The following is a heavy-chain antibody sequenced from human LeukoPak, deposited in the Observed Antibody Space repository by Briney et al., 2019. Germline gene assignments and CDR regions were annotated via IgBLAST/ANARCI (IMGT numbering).Heavy chain of an antibody. CDR3: AKPYCATTSCPTDY. CDR2: ISGSSVST. D-gene: IGHD2-2*01. CDR1: GFTFSSYA. Sequence: GGSLRLSCAASGFTFSSYAMHWVRQAPGKGLEWVSAISGSSVSTYYADSVKGRFTISRDNSKNTLFLQMNSLRAEDTAVYHCAKPYCATTSCPTDYWGQGTLVTVSS. V-gene: IGHV3-23*01. J-gene: IGHJ4*02.